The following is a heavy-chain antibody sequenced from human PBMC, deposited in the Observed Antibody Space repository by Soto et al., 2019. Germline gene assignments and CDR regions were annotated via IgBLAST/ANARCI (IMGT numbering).Heavy chain of an antibody. CDR1: GFTFSTYA. Sequence: EVQLLESGGGLVQPGGSLRLSCAASGFTFSTYAMSWVRQSPGKGLEWVSVISGSGGSTYYADSVKGRFTISRDNSKNTLYLQMNSLRGEDTSVYYCANPPYSSSSRYFDYWGQGTLVTVSS. D-gene: IGHD6-6*01. V-gene: IGHV3-23*01. CDR3: ANPPYSSSSRYFDY. CDR2: ISGSGGST. J-gene: IGHJ4*02.